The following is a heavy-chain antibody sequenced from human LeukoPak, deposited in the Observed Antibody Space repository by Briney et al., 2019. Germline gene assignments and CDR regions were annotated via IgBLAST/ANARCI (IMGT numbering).Heavy chain of an antibody. Sequence: GGSLRLSCAASGFTFSTHWMHWVRQAPGKGLVWVSHINGDGSTTDYADSVKGRFTISRDNARNTLYLQMNSLRAEDTAVYYCARDSAADDADFDYWGQGTLVTVSS. CDR3: ARDSAADDADFDY. J-gene: IGHJ4*02. V-gene: IGHV3-74*01. D-gene: IGHD6-13*01. CDR2: INGDGSTT. CDR1: GFTFSTHW.